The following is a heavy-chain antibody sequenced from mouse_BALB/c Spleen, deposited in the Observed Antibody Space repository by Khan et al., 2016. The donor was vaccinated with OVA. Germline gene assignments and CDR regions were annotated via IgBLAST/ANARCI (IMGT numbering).Heavy chain of an antibody. D-gene: IGHD2-14*01. J-gene: IGHJ4*01. CDR2: ISSTGST. Sequence: EVQLQESGPGLVKPSQSLSLTCTVTGYAITSDYAWNWIRQFPGNKLEWMGYISSTGSTGYNPSLKSRISITRDTSKNQFFLQLKSVTTEDTATYYCARSLYYSYGYALDCWGRGTSVTVSS. CDR3: ARSLYYSYGYALDC. CDR1: GYAITSDYA. V-gene: IGHV3-2*02.